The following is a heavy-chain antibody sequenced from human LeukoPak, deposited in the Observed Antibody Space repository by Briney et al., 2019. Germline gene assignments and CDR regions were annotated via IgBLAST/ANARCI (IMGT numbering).Heavy chain of an antibody. D-gene: IGHD2/OR15-2a*01. Sequence: GGSLRLSCAASGFTFSSFWMSWVRQAPGKGLEWVANIKQDGSEKNYVDSVKGRFTISRDNAKNSLYLQMNSLRAEDTAVYYCARESHDSTSPGMDVWGQGTTVTVSS. CDR2: IKQDGSEK. CDR3: ARESHDSTSPGMDV. V-gene: IGHV3-7*03. J-gene: IGHJ6*02. CDR1: GFTFSSFW.